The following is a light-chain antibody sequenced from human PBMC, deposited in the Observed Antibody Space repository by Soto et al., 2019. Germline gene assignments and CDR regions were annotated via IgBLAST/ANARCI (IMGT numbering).Light chain of an antibody. Sequence: DIQMTQSPSSVSASVGDRVTITCRASQDFSSWLVWYQQKPGKAPMLLMYGISRLQSGVPSRFSGSGSGTHFTLTISDLQPEDFATYYCQQANTFPLTFGGGTRVDVK. V-gene: IGKV1D-12*01. J-gene: IGKJ4*01. CDR3: QQANTFPLT. CDR2: GIS. CDR1: QDFSSW.